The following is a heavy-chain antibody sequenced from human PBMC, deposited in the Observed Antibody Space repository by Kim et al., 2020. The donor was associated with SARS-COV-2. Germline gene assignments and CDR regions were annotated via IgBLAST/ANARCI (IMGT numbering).Heavy chain of an antibody. D-gene: IGHD4-17*01. Sequence: SETLSLTCAVYGGSFSGYYWSWIRQPPGKGLEWIGEINHSGSTNYNPSLKSRVTISVDTSKNQFSLKLSSVTAADTAVYYCARFQSLKTTVTTLIRRRNPDVWGQGTTVTVSS. CDR1: GGSFSGYY. J-gene: IGHJ6*02. CDR3: ARFQSLKTTVTTLIRRRNPDV. CDR2: INHSGST. V-gene: IGHV4-34*01.